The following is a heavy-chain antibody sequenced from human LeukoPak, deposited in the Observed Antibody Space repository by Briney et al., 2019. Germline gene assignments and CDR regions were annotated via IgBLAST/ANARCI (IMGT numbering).Heavy chain of an antibody. Sequence: GRSLRLSCAASGFTFDDYAMHWVRQAPGKGLEWVSAISGSGGSTYYADSVKGRFTISRDNSKNTLYLQMNSLRAEDTAVYYCAKGTYSSSPHDAFDIWGQGTMVTVSS. V-gene: IGHV3-23*01. CDR3: AKGTYSSSPHDAFDI. J-gene: IGHJ3*02. CDR2: ISGSGGST. D-gene: IGHD6-13*01. CDR1: GFTFDDYA.